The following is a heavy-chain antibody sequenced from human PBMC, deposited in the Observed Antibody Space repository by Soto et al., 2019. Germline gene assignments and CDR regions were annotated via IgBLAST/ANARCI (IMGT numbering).Heavy chain of an antibody. Sequence: EVQLLESRGGLVQPGGSLRLSCAASGFTFSSYAMTWVRQAPGKGLEWVSGLSGSGGSTYSADSVKGRFTISRDNSKNTLYLQMNSLRAEDTAVYYCAKALRFTVVRGDNGMDVWGQGTTVTVSS. CDR1: GFTFSSYA. V-gene: IGHV3-23*01. CDR3: AKALRFTVVRGDNGMDV. CDR2: LSGSGGST. D-gene: IGHD3-10*01. J-gene: IGHJ6*02.